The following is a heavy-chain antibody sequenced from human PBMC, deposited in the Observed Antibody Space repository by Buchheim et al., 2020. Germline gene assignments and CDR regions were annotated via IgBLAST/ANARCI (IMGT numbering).Heavy chain of an antibody. J-gene: IGHJ6*02. D-gene: IGHD2-15*01. CDR3: ARDTAATYGMDV. Sequence: QVQLVQSGAEVKKPGASVKVSCKASGYTFTRYYMHWVRQAPGQGLEWMGIINPSGGSTSYAQKFQGGVTMTRDTSTSHGYMELSSLRSEDTAVYYCARDTAATYGMDVWGQGTT. CDR1: GYTFTRYY. CDR2: INPSGGST. V-gene: IGHV1-46*01.